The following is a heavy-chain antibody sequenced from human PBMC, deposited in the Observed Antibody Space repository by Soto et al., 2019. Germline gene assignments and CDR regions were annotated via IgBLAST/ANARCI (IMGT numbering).Heavy chain of an antibody. V-gene: IGHV3-23*01. CDR3: AKRRGAGGHFDY. D-gene: IGHD2-15*01. Sequence: DVQLLESGGGLVQPEGSLRLSCAASGFTFSSYAMGWVRQGPGKGLEWVAVVSIGGSTHYADSVRGRFTISRDYSKNTLSLQMNSLTAEDTAVYFCAKRRGAGGHFDYWGQGALVTFSS. CDR1: GFTFSSYA. CDR2: VSIGGST. J-gene: IGHJ4*02.